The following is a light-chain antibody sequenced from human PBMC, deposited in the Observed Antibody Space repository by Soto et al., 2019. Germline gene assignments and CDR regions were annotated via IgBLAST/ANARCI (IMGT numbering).Light chain of an antibody. CDR1: SSNVGTYNL. V-gene: IGLV2-23*02. Sequence: QSALTQPASVSVSPGQSITISCTGTSSNVGTYNLVSWYQQHPGEAPKLLIYEVSERPSGVSIRFTASKSGNTASLTISGLQAEDEADYYCCSYADVSSYVFGTGTKLTVL. J-gene: IGLJ1*01. CDR2: EVS. CDR3: CSYADVSSYV.